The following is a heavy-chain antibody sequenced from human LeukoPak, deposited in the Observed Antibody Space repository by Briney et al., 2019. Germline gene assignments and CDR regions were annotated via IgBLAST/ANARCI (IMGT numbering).Heavy chain of an antibody. CDR1: GFTFSSYW. J-gene: IGHJ4*02. CDR2: IKQDGSEK. D-gene: IGHD6-13*01. V-gene: IGHV3-7*01. Sequence: GGSLRLSCAASGFTFSSYWMSWVRQAPGKGLEWVANIKQDGSEKYYVDSVKGRLTVSRDNAKNSLYLQMNSLRAEDTAVYYCARVDIAAAGIYLGYWGQGTLVTVSS. CDR3: ARVDIAAAGIYLGY.